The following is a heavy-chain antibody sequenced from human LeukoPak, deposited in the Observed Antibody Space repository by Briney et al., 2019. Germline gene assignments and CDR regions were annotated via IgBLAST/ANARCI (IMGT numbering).Heavy chain of an antibody. CDR1: GGSINSNSHH. D-gene: IGHD3-9*01. V-gene: IGHV4-39*01. Sequence: PSETLSLTCSVSGGSINSNSHHWDWIRQAPGKGLEWIGNIYYSGTTSYNPSPKSRVTISVDTSKNQFSLRLSSVTAAGTAVYCCARRGDILTDYAFDYWGQGTLVTVSS. CDR2: IYYSGTT. J-gene: IGHJ4*02. CDR3: ARRGDILTDYAFDY.